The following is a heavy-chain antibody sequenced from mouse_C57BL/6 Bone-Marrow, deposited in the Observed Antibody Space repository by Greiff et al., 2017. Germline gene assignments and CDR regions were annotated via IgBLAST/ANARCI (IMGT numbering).Heavy chain of an antibody. J-gene: IGHJ4*01. CDR2: ISNGGGST. CDR1: GFTFSDYY. Sequence: EVHLVASGGGLVQPGGSLKLSCAASGFTFSDYYMYWVRQTPEKRLEWVAYISNGGGSTYYPDTVKGRFTISRDNAKNTLYLQMSRLKSEDTAMYYCAREGSNYGDYYAMDYWGQGTSVTVSS. CDR3: AREGSNYGDYYAMDY. V-gene: IGHV5-12*01. D-gene: IGHD2-5*01.